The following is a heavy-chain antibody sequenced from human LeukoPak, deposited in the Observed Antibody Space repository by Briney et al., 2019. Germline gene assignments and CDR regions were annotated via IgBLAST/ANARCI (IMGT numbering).Heavy chain of an antibody. V-gene: IGHV4-39*01. CDR1: GGSISISSYY. Sequence: SETLSLTCTVSGGSISISSYYWGWIRQPPGKGLEWIGSIYYSGSTYYNPSLKSRVTISVDTSKNQFSLKLSSVTAADTDVYYCAVTIAAPTLYFDYWGQGTLVTVSS. CDR2: IYYSGST. D-gene: IGHD6-6*01. J-gene: IGHJ4*02. CDR3: AVTIAAPTLYFDY.